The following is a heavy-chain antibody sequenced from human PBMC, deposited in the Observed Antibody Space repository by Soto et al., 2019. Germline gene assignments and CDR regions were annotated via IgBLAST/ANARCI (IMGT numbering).Heavy chain of an antibody. J-gene: IGHJ5*02. V-gene: IGHV1-24*01. Sequence: GDSVQVSCKVSGYTLTELSMHWVRQAPGKGLEWMGGFDPEDGETIYAQKFQGRVTMTKDTSTNTAYMELRSLRSEDTAVYYCARSSAGVVGIIIEGSNWLAPWGQGSLVTVYS. D-gene: IGHD3-16*02. CDR1: GYTLTELS. CDR3: ARSSAGVVGIIIEGSNWLAP. CDR2: FDPEDGET.